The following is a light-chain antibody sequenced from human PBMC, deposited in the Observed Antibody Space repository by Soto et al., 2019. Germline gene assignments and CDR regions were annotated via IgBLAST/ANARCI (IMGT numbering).Light chain of an antibody. CDR3: QQYGRSPFT. CDR1: QSVSSSY. V-gene: IGKV3-20*01. Sequence: EIMLTQSPGTLSLSPGERATLSCRASQSVSSSYLAWYQQKPGQAPRLLIYGASSRATGIPGRFSGSGSGTDFTLTISRLEPEDFAVYYCQQYGRSPFTFGPGTKVDIK. J-gene: IGKJ3*01. CDR2: GAS.